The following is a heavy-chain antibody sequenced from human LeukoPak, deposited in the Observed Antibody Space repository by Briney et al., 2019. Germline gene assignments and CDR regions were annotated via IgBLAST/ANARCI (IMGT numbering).Heavy chain of an antibody. CDR3: ARGEAPGDYHFDY. Sequence: PGGSLRLSCAASGFTFSSYAMSWVRQAPGKGLEWVSAISGSGGSTYYADSVKGRFTISRDNSKNTLYLQMNSLRAEDTAVYYCARGEAPGDYHFDYWGQGTLVTVSS. CDR2: ISGSGGST. CDR1: GFTFSSYA. J-gene: IGHJ4*02. V-gene: IGHV3-23*01. D-gene: IGHD4-17*01.